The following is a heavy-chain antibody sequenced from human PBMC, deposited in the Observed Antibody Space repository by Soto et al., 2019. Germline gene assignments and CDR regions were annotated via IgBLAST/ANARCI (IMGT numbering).Heavy chain of an antibody. V-gene: IGHV4-59*01. J-gene: IGHJ4*02. CDR3: ARDTTPSL. D-gene: IGHD1-1*01. CDR1: GASISSYY. CDR2: VYYSGST. Sequence: SETLSLTGTVSGASISSYYWSWIRQPPGKGLEWIGYVYYSGSTNYNPSLKSRVTISVDTSKNQFSLKLSSVTAADTAMYYCARDTTPSLWGQGTLVTVSS.